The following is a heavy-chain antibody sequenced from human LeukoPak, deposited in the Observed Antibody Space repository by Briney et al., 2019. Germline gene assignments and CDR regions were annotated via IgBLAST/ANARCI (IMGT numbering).Heavy chain of an antibody. J-gene: IGHJ6*03. CDR2: ISGSGGST. CDR3: ANRIAARYYYYYMDV. V-gene: IGHV3-23*01. CDR1: GLTFSSYA. D-gene: IGHD6-25*01. Sequence: QPGGSLRLSCAASGLTFSSYAMSWVRQAPGKGLEWVSAISGSGGSTYYADSVKGRFTISRDNSKNTLYLQMNSLRAEDTAVYYCANRIAARYYYYYMDVWGKGTTVTVSS.